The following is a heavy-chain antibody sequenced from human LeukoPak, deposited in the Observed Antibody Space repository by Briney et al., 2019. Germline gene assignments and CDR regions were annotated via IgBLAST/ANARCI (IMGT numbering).Heavy chain of an antibody. Sequence: SETLSLTCTVSGGSMSPYHWGWIRQPPGKGLEWTGYIYYSGSTNYNPSLKSRVTISVDTSKNQFSLKLSSVTAADTAVYYCAREAIVVPAALNLSWFDPWGQGTLVTVSS. CDR3: AREAIVVPAALNLSWFDP. D-gene: IGHD2-2*01. CDR1: GGSMSPYH. CDR2: IYYSGST. V-gene: IGHV4-59*12. J-gene: IGHJ5*02.